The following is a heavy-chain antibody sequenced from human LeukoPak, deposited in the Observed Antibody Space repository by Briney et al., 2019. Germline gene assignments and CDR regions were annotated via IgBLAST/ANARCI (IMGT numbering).Heavy chain of an antibody. CDR2: IDPNSGGT. CDR3: ARGRGTTMVRGVITNYFDL. J-gene: IGHJ2*01. CDR1: GYTFTAHY. Sequence: ASVKVSCKASGYTFTAHYIHWARHAPGQGREWMGWIDPNSGGTNYAQKFLGSVTMTGDTSINTAFMELSRLRSDDTAIYYCARGRGTTMVRGVITNYFDLWGRGSLVTVSS. D-gene: IGHD3-10*01. V-gene: IGHV1-2*02.